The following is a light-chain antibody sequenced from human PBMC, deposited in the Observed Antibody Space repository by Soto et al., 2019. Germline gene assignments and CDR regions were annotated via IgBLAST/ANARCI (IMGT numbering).Light chain of an antibody. Sequence: QSALTQPASVSGSPGQSTTISCTGTSSDVGGYNEVSWYQQRPGKAPKLMIYDVTNRPSGVSNRFSGSKSGNTASLTISGLQAGDEAYYYCSSHAAGSTLIFGGGTKVTVL. J-gene: IGLJ2*01. CDR3: SSHAAGSTLI. CDR1: SSDVGGYNE. V-gene: IGLV2-14*03. CDR2: DVT.